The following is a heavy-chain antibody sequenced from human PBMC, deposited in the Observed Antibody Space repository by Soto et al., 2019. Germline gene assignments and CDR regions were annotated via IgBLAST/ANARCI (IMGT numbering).Heavy chain of an antibody. CDR1: GFTFSSYA. J-gene: IGHJ4*02. D-gene: IGHD3-3*01. V-gene: IGHV3-30-3*01. Sequence: QVQLVESGGVVVQPGRSLRLSCAASGFTFSSYAMHWVRQAPGKGLEWVAVISYDGSNKYYADSVKGRFTISRDNSKNTLYLQMNSLRAEDTAVYYCARDHAIFGVVIPFDYWGQGTLVTVSS. CDR3: ARDHAIFGVVIPFDY. CDR2: ISYDGSNK.